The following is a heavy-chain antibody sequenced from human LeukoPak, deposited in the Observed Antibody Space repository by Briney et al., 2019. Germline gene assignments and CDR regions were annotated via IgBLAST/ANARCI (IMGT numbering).Heavy chain of an antibody. CDR2: ISSSGSNI. V-gene: IGHV3-11*04. Sequence: PGGSLRLSCAASGITFSDYYMSWIRQAPGKGLEWISYISSSGSNIYYADSVKGRFTISRDNAKNSLYLQMNSLRAEDTAVYYCARVRGSYANDYWGQGTLVTVSS. CDR3: ARVRGSYANDY. CDR1: GITFSDYY. J-gene: IGHJ4*02. D-gene: IGHD3-10*01.